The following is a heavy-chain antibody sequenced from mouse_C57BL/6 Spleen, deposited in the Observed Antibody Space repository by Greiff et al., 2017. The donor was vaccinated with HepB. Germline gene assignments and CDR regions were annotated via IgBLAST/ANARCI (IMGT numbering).Heavy chain of an antibody. CDR1: GFTFSNYW. V-gene: IGHV6-3*01. CDR2: IRLKSDNYAT. D-gene: IGHD2-1*01. J-gene: IGHJ2*01. Sequence: EVQVVESGGGLVQPGGSMKLSCVASGFTFSNYWMNWVRQSPEKGLEWVAQIRLKSDNYATHYAESVKGRFTISRDDSKSSVYLQMNNLRAEDTGMYYCTGPGNYVRVDYWGQGTTLTVSS. CDR3: TGPGNYVRVDY.